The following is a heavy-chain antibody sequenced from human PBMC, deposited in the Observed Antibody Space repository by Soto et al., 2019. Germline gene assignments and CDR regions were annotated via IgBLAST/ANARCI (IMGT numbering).Heavy chain of an antibody. CDR1: GFIFSNYA. CDR3: AVPTGIEVTGPDY. Sequence: PGGSLRLSCKGSGFIFSNYAMSWVRQAPGKGLQWVSAIGGSGGDTYYADSVKGRFTISRDNSRDTLHLQMSSLRADDTAIYYCAVPTGIEVTGPDYWGQGTLVTVSS. V-gene: IGHV3-23*01. D-gene: IGHD6-19*01. J-gene: IGHJ4*02. CDR2: IGGSGGDT.